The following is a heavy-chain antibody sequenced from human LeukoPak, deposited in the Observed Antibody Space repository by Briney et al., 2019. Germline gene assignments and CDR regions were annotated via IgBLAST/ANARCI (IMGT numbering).Heavy chain of an antibody. D-gene: IGHD3-3*01. J-gene: IGHJ4*02. V-gene: IGHV1-58*01. CDR2: IVVGSGNT. CDR3: AAEGPHDFFDY. CDR1: GFTFSTSA. Sequence: SVKVSCKASGFTFSTSAVQWVRQARGQRLEWIGWIVVGSGNTHYALKFQERVAITRDVSTNTAYMELSSLRSEDTAVYYCAAEGPHDFFDYWGQGTLVTVSS.